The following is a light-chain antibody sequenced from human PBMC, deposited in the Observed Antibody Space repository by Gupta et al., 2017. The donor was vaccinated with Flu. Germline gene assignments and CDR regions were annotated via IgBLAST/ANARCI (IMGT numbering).Light chain of an antibody. CDR3: QQRNSSPFT. V-gene: IGKV1-39*01. Sequence: IKMIHSTSPLSSSIGDRVTITCRASQSINKYLCWYHQKPGQAPKLLIYAASTWKSGVPSRFSGSGSGTEFTLTISGRQPEDVGNYYCQQRNSSPFTFGRGTQVEVK. CDR1: QSINKY. CDR2: AAS. J-gene: IGKJ4*01.